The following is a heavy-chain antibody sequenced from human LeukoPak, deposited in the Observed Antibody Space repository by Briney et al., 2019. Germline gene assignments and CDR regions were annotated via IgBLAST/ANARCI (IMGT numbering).Heavy chain of an antibody. Sequence: WASVKVSCKASGGTFSSLSINWVRQVPGQGLEWMGGIIPILSTPNYAQRFQDSVTFTSDASTSTAYMELGSLTSDDTAVYYCAGDHGYSYGPPGYWGQGTLVTVSS. D-gene: IGHD5-18*01. CDR1: GGTFSSLS. V-gene: IGHV1-69*13. CDR3: AGDHGYSYGPPGY. J-gene: IGHJ4*02. CDR2: IIPILSTP.